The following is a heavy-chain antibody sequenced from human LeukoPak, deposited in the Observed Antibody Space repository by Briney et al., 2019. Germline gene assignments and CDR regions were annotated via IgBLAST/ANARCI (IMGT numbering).Heavy chain of an antibody. CDR2: ISYEGSVE. CDR3: ARDYLAN. Sequence: GGSLRLSCEASGLTFSIYGMHWVRQAPGKGLEWVAIISYEGSVEYYADSVRGRFTISRDNSKNTLYLQMNSLRAEDTAVYYCARDYLANWGQGTLVTVSS. D-gene: IGHD3-16*02. J-gene: IGHJ4*02. CDR1: GLTFSIYG. V-gene: IGHV3-30*03.